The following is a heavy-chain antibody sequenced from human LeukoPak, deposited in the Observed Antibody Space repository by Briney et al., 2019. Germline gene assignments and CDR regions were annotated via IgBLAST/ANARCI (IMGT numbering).Heavy chain of an antibody. V-gene: IGHV4-34*01. CDR2: IYYTGST. Sequence: PSETLSLTCAVYGGSFSGCYSVWIRQPPGKGLEWIATIYYTGSTYYNPSLKSRVTISVDTSKNQFSLRLSSVTAADTAMYYCARLRSPGDFDYWGQGTLVTVSS. CDR1: GGSFSGCY. J-gene: IGHJ4*02. D-gene: IGHD1-26*01. CDR3: ARLRSPGDFDY.